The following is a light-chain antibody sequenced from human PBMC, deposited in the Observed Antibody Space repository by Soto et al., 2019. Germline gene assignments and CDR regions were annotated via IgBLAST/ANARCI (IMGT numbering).Light chain of an antibody. V-gene: IGKV3-20*01. CDR2: GAS. Sequence: EIVLTQSPGTLSLSPGERATLSCRASQTVSSSYLAWYQQKPGQAPRILIYGASSRATGIPDRFSGIGSGTDFTLTISRLEPEDFAVYYCQQYGSSPYTFGQGTKLDIK. CDR1: QTVSSSY. J-gene: IGKJ2*01. CDR3: QQYGSSPYT.